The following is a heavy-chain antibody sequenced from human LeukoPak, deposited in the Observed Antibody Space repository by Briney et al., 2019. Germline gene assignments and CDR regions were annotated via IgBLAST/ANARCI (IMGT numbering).Heavy chain of an antibody. J-gene: IGHJ5*01. CDR3: AREYQAYCGGDCDYFSFDS. V-gene: IGHV1-2*02. CDR1: GYTFTGYY. D-gene: IGHD2-21*02. CDR2: INPNSGGT. Sequence: ASVKVSCKASGYTFTGYYMHWVRQAPGQGLEWMGWINPNSGGTNYAQKFQGRVTMTRDTSISTAYMELSRLRSDDTAVYFCAREYQAYCGGDCDYFSFDSWGQGTLVTVSS.